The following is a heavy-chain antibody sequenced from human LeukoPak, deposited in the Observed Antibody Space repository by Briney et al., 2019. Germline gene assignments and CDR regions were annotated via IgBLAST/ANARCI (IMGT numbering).Heavy chain of an antibody. CDR2: IYTSGST. V-gene: IGHV4-61*02. J-gene: IGHJ3*02. D-gene: IGHD2-21*01. CDR1: GGSISSGSYY. Sequence: PSQALSLTCTVSGGSISSGSYYWSWIRQPAGKGLEWIGRIYTSGSTNYNPSLKSRVTISVDTSKNQFSLKLSSVTAADTAVYYCAREIRIEPSDAFDIWGQGTMVTVSS. CDR3: AREIRIEPSDAFDI.